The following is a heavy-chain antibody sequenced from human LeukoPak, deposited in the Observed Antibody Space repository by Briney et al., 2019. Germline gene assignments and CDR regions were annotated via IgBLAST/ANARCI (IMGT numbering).Heavy chain of an antibody. CDR1: GDSVSSNSAA. J-gene: IGHJ6*02. D-gene: IGHD4-17*01. CDR2: TYYRSKWYH. Sequence: SQTVSLTCAISGDSVSSNSAAWTWVRQSPSRGLQWLERTYYRSKWYHDYAVSVESRITIKPDTSKNQFSLQVNSVTPEDTAVYYCARARGDYAPYYDYYYGMDVWGQGTTVTVSS. CDR3: ARARGDYAPYYDYYYGMDV. V-gene: IGHV6-1*01.